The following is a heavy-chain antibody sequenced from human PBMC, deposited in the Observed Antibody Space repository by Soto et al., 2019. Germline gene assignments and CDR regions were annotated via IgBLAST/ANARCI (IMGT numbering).Heavy chain of an antibody. CDR3: AKIRLTTVTSEKGALFDY. J-gene: IGHJ4*02. V-gene: IGHV3-23*01. Sequence: ESGGGLVQPGGSLRLSCAASGFTFSSYAMSWVRQAPGKGLEWVSAISGSGGSTYYADSVKGRFTISRDNSKNTLYLQMNSLRAEDTAVYYCAKIRLTTVTSEKGALFDYWGQGTLVTVSS. D-gene: IGHD4-17*01. CDR2: ISGSGGST. CDR1: GFTFSSYA.